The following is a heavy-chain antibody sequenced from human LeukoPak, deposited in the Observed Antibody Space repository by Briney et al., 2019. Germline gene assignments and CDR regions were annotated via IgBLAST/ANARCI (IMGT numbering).Heavy chain of an antibody. J-gene: IGHJ4*02. CDR2: IYYSGST. V-gene: IGHV4-59*01. D-gene: IGHD4-17*01. CDR3: ARRPTVTFFDY. Sequence: SETLSLTCTVSGGSISSYYWSWIRQPPGKGLEWIGYIYYSGSTNYNPSLKSRVTISVDTSKNQFSLKLSSVTAADTAVYYCARRPTVTFFDYWGQGTLVTVSS. CDR1: GGSISSYY.